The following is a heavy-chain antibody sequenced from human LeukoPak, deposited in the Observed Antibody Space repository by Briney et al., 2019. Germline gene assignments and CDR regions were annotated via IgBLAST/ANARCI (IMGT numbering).Heavy chain of an antibody. D-gene: IGHD2-2*01. CDR1: GFTFSNYG. CDR2: VRSDGGIK. V-gene: IGHV3-30*02. CDR3: AKDLPAAYFDY. Sequence: GGSLRLSCAASGFTFSNYGMHWVRQAPGKGLEWVAFVRSDGGIKYYADSVKGRFTISRDNSRTTVYLQMNSLRAEDTAVYHCAKDLPAAYFDYWGQGALVTVSS. J-gene: IGHJ4*02.